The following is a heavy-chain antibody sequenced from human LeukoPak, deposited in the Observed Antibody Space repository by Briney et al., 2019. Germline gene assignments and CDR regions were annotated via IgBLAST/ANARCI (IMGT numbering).Heavy chain of an antibody. V-gene: IGHV3-23*01. D-gene: IGHD3-10*01. CDR1: GFTFSSYS. CDR3: AKDLEPYYYGSGSYCPDY. CDR2: ISGSGGST. Sequence: GGSLRLSCAASGFTFSSYSMNWVRQAPGKGLEWVSAISGSGGSTYYADSVKGRFTISRDNSKNTLYLQMNSLRAEDTAVYYCAKDLEPYYYGSGSYCPDYWGQGTLVTVSS. J-gene: IGHJ4*02.